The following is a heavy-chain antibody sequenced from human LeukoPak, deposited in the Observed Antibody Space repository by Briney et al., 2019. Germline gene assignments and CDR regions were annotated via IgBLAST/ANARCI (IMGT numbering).Heavy chain of an antibody. J-gene: IGHJ4*02. CDR1: GVSISAYC. V-gene: IGHV4-4*09. Sequence: SETLSLTCSVSGVSISAYCWSWIRQPPGKGLEWIGCIYTGGSTNYNPSLRSRVTISLDTSKSQFSLKLTSVTAADTAFYYCARSPYSNRPFDYWGQGTPVTVSS. CDR3: ARSPYSNRPFDY. CDR2: IYTGGST. D-gene: IGHD6-13*01.